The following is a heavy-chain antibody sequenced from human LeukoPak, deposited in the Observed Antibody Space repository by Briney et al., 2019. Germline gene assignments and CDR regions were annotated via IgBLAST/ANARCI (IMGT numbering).Heavy chain of an antibody. CDR2: INHSGST. CDR3: ARGDPVAFDY. Sequence: PSETLSLTCAVYGGSFSGYYWSWIRQPPGKGLEWIGEINHSGSTNYNPSLKSRVTISVDTSKNQFSLKLSSVTAADTAVYYCARGDPVAFDYWGQGTLVTVSS. V-gene: IGHV4-34*01. CDR1: GGSFSGYY. D-gene: IGHD2-15*01. J-gene: IGHJ4*02.